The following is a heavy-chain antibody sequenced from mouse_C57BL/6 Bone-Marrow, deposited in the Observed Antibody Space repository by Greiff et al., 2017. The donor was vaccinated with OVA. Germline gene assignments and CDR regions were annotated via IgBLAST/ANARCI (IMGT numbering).Heavy chain of an antibody. D-gene: IGHD2-4*01. Sequence: EVKLVESGGGLVKPGGSLKLSCAASGFTFSDYYMYWVRQTPEKRLEWVAYISNGGGSTYYPDTVKGRFTISRDNAKNTLYLQMSRLKSEDTAMYYCARMGRLYYDYGDYAMDYWGQGTSVTVSS. CDR3: ARMGRLYYDYGDYAMDY. CDR2: ISNGGGST. J-gene: IGHJ4*01. V-gene: IGHV5-12*01. CDR1: GFTFSDYY.